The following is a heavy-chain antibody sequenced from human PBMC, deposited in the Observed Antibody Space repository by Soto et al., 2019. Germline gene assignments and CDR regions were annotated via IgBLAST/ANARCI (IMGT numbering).Heavy chain of an antibody. D-gene: IGHD3-16*01. CDR2: IIPIFGTA. V-gene: IGHV1-69*13. J-gene: IGHJ6*02. CDR1: GGTFSSYA. CDR3: AALLETRWGGMDV. Sequence: GASLKVSCKASGGTFSSYAISWVRQSPGQGLEWMGGIIPIFGTANYAQKFQGRVTITADESTSTAYMELSSLRSEDTAVYYCAALLETRWGGMDVWGQGTTVTVS.